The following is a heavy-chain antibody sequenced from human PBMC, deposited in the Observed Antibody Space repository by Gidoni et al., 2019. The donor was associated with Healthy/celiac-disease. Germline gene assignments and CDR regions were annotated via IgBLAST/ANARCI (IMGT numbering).Heavy chain of an antibody. CDR3: ARDFHGWGIVVATPFDY. CDR1: GFTFSCEE. Sequence: EVQLVESGGGWVQPGGALRLSCAASGFTFSCEERNWVRQAPGKGLEWVSYISSRGSTIYYADSLKGRFTISRDNAKNSLYLQMNSLRAEDTAVYYCARDFHGWGIVVATPFDYWGQGTLVTVSS. V-gene: IGHV3-48*03. CDR2: ISSRGSTI. D-gene: IGHD5-12*01. J-gene: IGHJ4*02.